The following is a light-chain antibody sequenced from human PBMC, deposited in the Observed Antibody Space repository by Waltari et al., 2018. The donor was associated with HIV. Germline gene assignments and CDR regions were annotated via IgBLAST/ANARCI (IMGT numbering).Light chain of an antibody. V-gene: IGLV6-57*01. J-gene: IGLJ2*01. CDR1: SCNIAHNY. Sequence: FILTQPHSVSESPGKTVTISCNRISCNIAHNYEHRNQQLPGSSTTTVIYNDDQRPSGVPDRFSGSIDSSSNSASLTISGLRTEDEADYYCQSYDNENPVLFGGGTKLTVL. CDR3: QSYDNENPVL. CDR2: NDD.